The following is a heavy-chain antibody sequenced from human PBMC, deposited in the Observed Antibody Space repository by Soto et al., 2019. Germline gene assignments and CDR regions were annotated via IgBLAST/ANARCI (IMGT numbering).Heavy chain of an antibody. Sequence: RQPPGKGLEWIGYIYYSGSTNYNPSLKSRVTISVDTSKNQFSLKRSSVTAADTAVYYCARALILYSSSWYGWFDPWGQGTLVTVS. V-gene: IGHV4-59*01. J-gene: IGHJ5*02. CDR3: ARALILYSSSWYGWFDP. D-gene: IGHD6-13*01. CDR2: IYYSGST.